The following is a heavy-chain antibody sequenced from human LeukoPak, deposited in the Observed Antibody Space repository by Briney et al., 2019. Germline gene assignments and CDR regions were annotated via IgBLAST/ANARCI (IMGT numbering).Heavy chain of an antibody. CDR3: ARQYCSGGSCYSIFRFQH. CDR2: IDPSDSYT. V-gene: IGHV5-10-1*01. CDR1: GYSFTTYW. J-gene: IGHJ1*01. Sequence: KGGESLKISCKGSGYSFTTYWISWVRQMPGKGLEWMGRIDPSDSYTNYSPSFQGHVTISVDKSLSTAYLQWSALTASDTAMYYCARQYCSGGSCYSIFRFQHWGQGALVTVSS. D-gene: IGHD2-15*01.